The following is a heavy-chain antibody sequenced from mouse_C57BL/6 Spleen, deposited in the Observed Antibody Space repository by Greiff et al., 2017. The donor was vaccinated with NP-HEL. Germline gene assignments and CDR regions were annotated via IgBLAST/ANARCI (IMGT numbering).Heavy chain of an antibody. D-gene: IGHD2-3*01. CDR1: GYAFTNYL. CDR2: INPGSGGT. J-gene: IGHJ3*01. CDR3: ARCYDGYYGGFAY. V-gene: IGHV1-54*01. Sequence: VKVVESGAELVRPGTSVKVSCKASGYAFTNYLIEWVKQRPGQGLEWIGVINPGSGGTNYNEKFKGKATLTADKSSSTAYMQLSSLTSEDSAVYFCARCYDGYYGGFAYWGQGTLVTVSA.